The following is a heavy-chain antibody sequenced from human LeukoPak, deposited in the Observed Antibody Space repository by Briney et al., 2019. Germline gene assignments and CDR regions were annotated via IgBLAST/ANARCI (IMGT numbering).Heavy chain of an antibody. CDR3: ARDSSRYSSSWCLSY. CDR2: ISYDGSNK. CDR1: GFTFSSYA. V-gene: IGHV3-30*04. J-gene: IGHJ4*02. D-gene: IGHD6-13*01. Sequence: GGSLRLSCAASGFTFSSYAMHWVRQAPGKGLEWVAVISYDGSNKYYADSVKGRYTISRDNSKNTLYLQMNSLGAEDTAVYYCARDSSRYSSSWCLSYWGQGTLVTVSS.